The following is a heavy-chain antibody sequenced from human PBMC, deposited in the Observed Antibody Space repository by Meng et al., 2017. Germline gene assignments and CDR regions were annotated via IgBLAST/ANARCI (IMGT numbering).Heavy chain of an antibody. D-gene: IGHD5-12*01. CDR2: INPNSGGT. CDR3: AREDSGYVRDFDY. CDR1: GYTFTGYY. Sequence: QGRWGQSGAEVKKPGASVKVSCKASGYTFTGYYMHWVRQAPGQGLEWMGWINPNSGGTNYAQKFQGRVTMTRDTSISTAYMELSRLRSDDTAVYYCAREDSGYVRDFDYWGQGTLVTVSS. J-gene: IGHJ4*02. V-gene: IGHV1-2*02.